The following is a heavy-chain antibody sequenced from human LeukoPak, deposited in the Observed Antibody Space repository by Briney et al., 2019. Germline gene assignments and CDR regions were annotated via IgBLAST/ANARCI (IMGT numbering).Heavy chain of an antibody. D-gene: IGHD3-10*01. CDR3: AKDMNSYGSGSSYNPWGPFDS. V-gene: IGHV3-9*01. Sequence: PGRSLRLSCAASGFTFDNYAMHWVRQAPGKGLERVSGIAWNSGNTGFADSVKGRFTISRDNAENSLYLQMNSLTPEDTAFYFCAKDMNSYGSGSSYNPWGPFDSWGQGTLVTVSS. CDR2: IAWNSGNT. J-gene: IGHJ4*02. CDR1: GFTFDNYA.